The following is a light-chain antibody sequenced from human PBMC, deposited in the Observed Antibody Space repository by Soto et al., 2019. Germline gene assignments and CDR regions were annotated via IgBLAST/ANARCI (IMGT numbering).Light chain of an antibody. V-gene: IGKV1-5*01. J-gene: IGKJ1*01. CDR3: MQALQTPRT. Sequence: DIQMTQSPSTVSAYVGDTVTITCRASQSITTWLAWYQQKPGKAPKLLIFAASNLQSGVPSRFSGSGSGTYFTLKISRVEAEDAGVYYCMQALQTPRTFGQGTKVDIK. CDR2: AAS. CDR1: QSITTW.